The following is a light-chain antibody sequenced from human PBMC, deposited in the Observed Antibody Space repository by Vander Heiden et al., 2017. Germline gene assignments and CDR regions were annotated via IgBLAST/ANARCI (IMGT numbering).Light chain of an antibody. Sequence: EIVMTQSPATLSVSPGERATLSCRASQSVSSNLAWYQQKPGQAPRLLIYGASTRATGIPARFSGSGSGTEFTLTISSLQSEDFAVYYCQHENNCLFTFGQGTKMDIK. J-gene: IGKJ2*01. CDR1: QSVSSN. CDR2: GAS. V-gene: IGKV3-15*01. CDR3: QHENNCLFT.